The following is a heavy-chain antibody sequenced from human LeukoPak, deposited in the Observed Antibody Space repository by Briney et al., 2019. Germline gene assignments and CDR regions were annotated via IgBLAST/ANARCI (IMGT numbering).Heavy chain of an antibody. V-gene: IGHV3-23*01. D-gene: IGHD2-2*01. Sequence: GGSLRLSCAASGFTFSSYAMSWVRQAPGKGLEWVSAISGSGGSTYYADSVKGRFTISRDNSKNTLYLQMNSLRAEDTAVYYCAKDTRYCSSTSCYKSAFDIWGQGTMVTVSS. CDR1: GFTFSSYA. J-gene: IGHJ3*02. CDR2: ISGSGGST. CDR3: AKDTRYCSSTSCYKSAFDI.